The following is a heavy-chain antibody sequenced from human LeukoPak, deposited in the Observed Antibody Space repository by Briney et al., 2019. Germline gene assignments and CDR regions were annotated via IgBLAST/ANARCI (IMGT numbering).Heavy chain of an antibody. J-gene: IGHJ6*02. Sequence: GRSLRLSCAASGFTFSSYAMHWVRQAPGKGLEWVAVISYDGSNKYYADSVKGRFTISRDNSKNTLYLQMNSLRAEDTAVYYCAREGEGYFDWSYPNYYYYGMDVWGQGTTVTVSS. CDR2: ISYDGSNK. CDR1: GFTFSSYA. CDR3: AREGEGYFDWSYPNYYYYGMDV. D-gene: IGHD3-9*01. V-gene: IGHV3-30-3*01.